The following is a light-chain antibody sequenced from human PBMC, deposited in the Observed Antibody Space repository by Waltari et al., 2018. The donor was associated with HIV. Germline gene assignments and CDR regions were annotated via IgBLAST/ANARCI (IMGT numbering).Light chain of an antibody. J-gene: IGLJ2*01. Sequence: QSALTQPRSVSGSPGQSVTLSCTGTSSYIGGHNYVSWYQQLPGKVPKLMIYDLTKRPSGVPDRFSGSKSGNTASLTISGLQAEDEAEYYCCSFAGSYTWLFGGGTKLTVL. CDR1: SSYIGGHNY. CDR3: CSFAGSYTWL. CDR2: DLT. V-gene: IGLV2-11*01.